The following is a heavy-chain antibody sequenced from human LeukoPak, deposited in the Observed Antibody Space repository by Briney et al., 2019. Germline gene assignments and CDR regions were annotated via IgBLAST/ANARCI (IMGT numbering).Heavy chain of an antibody. Sequence: SQTLSLTCTVSGVSISSGDYYWSWIRQPPGKGLEWIGYIYYSGSTNYNPSLKSRVTISVDTSKNQFSLKLSSVTAADTAVYYCAREGAADPDDPFDYWGQGTLVTVSS. V-gene: IGHV4-61*08. CDR3: AREGAADPDDPFDY. CDR2: IYYSGST. D-gene: IGHD6-13*01. J-gene: IGHJ4*02. CDR1: GVSISSGDYY.